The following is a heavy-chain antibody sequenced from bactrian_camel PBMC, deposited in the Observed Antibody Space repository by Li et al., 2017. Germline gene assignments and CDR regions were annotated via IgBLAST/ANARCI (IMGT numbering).Heavy chain of an antibody. V-gene: IGHV3S40*01. D-gene: IGHD6*01. CDR1: GDTSVNDY. CDR2: LKDDGSYS. J-gene: IGHJ4*01. Sequence: DVQLVESGGGSVQAGGSLRLSCAASGDTSVNDYIGWFRQAPGKGLEWVAVLKDDGSYSWYSDSVKGRFTISRDNAKDTLYLQLYSLITEDSAMYYCETYQGERRSAGGTQVTVS.